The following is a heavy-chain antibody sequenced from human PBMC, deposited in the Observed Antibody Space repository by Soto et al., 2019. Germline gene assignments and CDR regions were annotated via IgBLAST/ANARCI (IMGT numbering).Heavy chain of an antibody. V-gene: IGHV1-18*01. CDR3: ARDLGAVAGTGENDAFDI. Sequence: ASVKVSCKASGYTFTSYGISWVRQAPGQGLEWMGWISAYNGNTNYAQKLQGRVTMTTDTSTSTAYMELRSLRSDDTAVYYCARDLGAVAGTGENDAFDIWGQGTMVTVSS. CDR2: ISAYNGNT. J-gene: IGHJ3*02. D-gene: IGHD6-19*01. CDR1: GYTFTSYG.